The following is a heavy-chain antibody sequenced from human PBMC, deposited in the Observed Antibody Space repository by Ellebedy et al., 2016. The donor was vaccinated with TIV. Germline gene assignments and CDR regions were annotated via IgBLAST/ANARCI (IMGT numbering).Heavy chain of an antibody. CDR3: ARISSGRSFYGMDV. V-gene: IGHV3-11*01. D-gene: IGHD6-19*01. J-gene: IGHJ6*02. Sequence: GGSLRLSXAASGFSSSDYYMSWIRQPPGKGLEWVSYISDSGSMIHYADSVKGRFTISRDNSKNSLYLQMNNLRAEDTAVYYCARISSGRSFYGMDVWGQGTTVTVSS. CDR1: GFSSSDYY. CDR2: ISDSGSMI.